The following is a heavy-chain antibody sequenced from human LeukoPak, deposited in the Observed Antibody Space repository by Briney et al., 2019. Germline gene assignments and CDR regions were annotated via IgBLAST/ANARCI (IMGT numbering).Heavy chain of an antibody. CDR1: GFTFSSYA. Sequence: GRSLRLSCAASGFTFSSYAMHWVRQAPGKGLEWVAVISYDGSNKYYADSVKGRFTISRDDSKNTLYLQMNSLRAEDTAVYYCARDTYYDILTGQAWYYGMDVWGQGTTVTVSS. J-gene: IGHJ6*02. CDR2: ISYDGSNK. CDR3: ARDTYYDILTGQAWYYGMDV. D-gene: IGHD3-9*01. V-gene: IGHV3-30*14.